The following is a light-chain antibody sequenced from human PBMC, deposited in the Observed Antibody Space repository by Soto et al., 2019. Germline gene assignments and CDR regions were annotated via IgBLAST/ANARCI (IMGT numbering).Light chain of an antibody. V-gene: IGLV2-14*01. J-gene: IGLJ1*01. CDR1: SSDVGGYNY. Sequence: QSALTQPASASGSPGQSITISCTGTSSDVGGYNYVSWYQQHPGKAPKLMIYDVSNRPSGVSNRFSGSKSGNTASLTISGLQAEDEADYYCSSYTSSSSYNYVFGTGTKVTVL. CDR3: SSYTSSSSYNYV. CDR2: DVS.